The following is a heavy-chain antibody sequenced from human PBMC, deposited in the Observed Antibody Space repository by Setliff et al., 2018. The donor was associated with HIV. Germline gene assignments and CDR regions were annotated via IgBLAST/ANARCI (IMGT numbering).Heavy chain of an antibody. V-gene: IGHV1-18*01. CDR1: GYTFTSYG. CDR2: ISVYNGNT. CDR3: ARNYGSGSYYQRDAFDV. J-gene: IGHJ3*01. D-gene: IGHD3-10*01. Sequence: ASVKVSCKASGYTFTSYGITWVRQAPGQGLEWMGWISVYNGNTNYAQKLQGRVTVTTDTSTSTAYMELRSLRSDDTAVYYCARNYGSGSYYQRDAFDVWGQGTMVTV.